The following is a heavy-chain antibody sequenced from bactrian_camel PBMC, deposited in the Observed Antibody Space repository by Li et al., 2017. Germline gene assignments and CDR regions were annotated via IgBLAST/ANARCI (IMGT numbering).Heavy chain of an antibody. CDR3: TIGLYADFGY. CDR2: VNEAGTST. J-gene: IGHJ4*01. Sequence: VQLVESGGGLVQPGGSLRLSCVSSLFSYPYMYWVRQAPGKGLEWVSLVNEAGTSTSYADSVKGRFTISRDNAKNTLYLQMNSLQTEDTAVYYCTIGLYADFGYGGQGTQVTVS. D-gene: IGHD1*01. CDR1: LFSYPY. V-gene: IGHV3S1*01.